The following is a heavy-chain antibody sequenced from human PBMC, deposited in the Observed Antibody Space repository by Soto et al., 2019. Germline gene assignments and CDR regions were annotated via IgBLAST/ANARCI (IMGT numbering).Heavy chain of an antibody. CDR2: IWYDGSNK. D-gene: IGHD6-13*01. CDR1: GFTFSSYG. CDR3: AREYSSSWYYYGMDV. Sequence: GGSLRLSCAASGFTFSSYGMHWVRQAPGKGLEWVAVIWYDGSNKYYADSVKGRFTISRDNSKNTLYLQMNSLRAEDTAVYYCAREYSSSWYYYGMDVWGPGTTVTVSS. V-gene: IGHV3-33*01. J-gene: IGHJ6*02.